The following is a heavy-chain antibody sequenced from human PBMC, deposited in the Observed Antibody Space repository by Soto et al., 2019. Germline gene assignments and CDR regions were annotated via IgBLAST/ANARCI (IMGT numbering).Heavy chain of an antibody. D-gene: IGHD6-13*01. CDR1: GDSISSGGYY. Sequence: VQLQESGPGLGKPSQTLSLTCSVSGDSISSGGYYWSWIRQHPGKGLERIGYIDYSGSNYSNSSLNSRLTIAADISNTPFSLKLTAVTAADTAVYYCARVTPAAGPPYWGQGTLVTVSS. CDR3: ARVTPAAGPPY. CDR2: IDYSGSN. V-gene: IGHV4-31*03. J-gene: IGHJ4*02.